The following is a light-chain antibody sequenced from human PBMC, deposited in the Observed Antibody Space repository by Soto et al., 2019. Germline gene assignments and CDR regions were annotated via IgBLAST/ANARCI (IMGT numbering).Light chain of an antibody. V-gene: IGKV3-20*01. CDR3: QQYGSSPPT. Sequence: EIVLTQSPGTLSFSPGERATLSCRASQSVSSNYLAWYQQKPGQAPRLLIYGASSRATGIPDRFSGSGSGTDFTLTVSRLEPEDFVVFYCQQYGSSPPTFGQGTKVEIK. CDR1: QSVSSNY. CDR2: GAS. J-gene: IGKJ2*01.